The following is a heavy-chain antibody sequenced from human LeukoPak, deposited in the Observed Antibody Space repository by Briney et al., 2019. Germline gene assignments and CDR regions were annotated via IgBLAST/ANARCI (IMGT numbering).Heavy chain of an antibody. V-gene: IGHV4-34*01. D-gene: IGHD5-12*01. CDR2: INHSGST. CDR1: GGSFSGYY. Sequence: SETLSLTCAVYGGSFSGYYWSWSRQPPGKGLEWIGEINHSGSTNYNPSLKSRVTISVDTSKNQFSLKLSSVTAADTAVYYCARGRRVAIDYWGQGTLVTVSS. CDR3: ARGRRVAIDY. J-gene: IGHJ4*02.